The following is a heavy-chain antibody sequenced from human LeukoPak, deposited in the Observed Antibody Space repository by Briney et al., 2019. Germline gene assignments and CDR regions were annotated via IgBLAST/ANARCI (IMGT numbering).Heavy chain of an antibody. CDR3: ARNRGYGSGSYYPH. D-gene: IGHD3-10*01. J-gene: IGHJ4*02. Sequence: KPSETLSLTCAVYGGSFSGYYWSWIRQPPGKGLEWIGEINHSGSTNYNPSLKSRVTKSVDTSKNQFSPKLSSVTAADTAVYYCARNRGYGSGSYYPHWGQGTLVTVSS. CDR1: GGSFSGYY. V-gene: IGHV4-34*01. CDR2: INHSGST.